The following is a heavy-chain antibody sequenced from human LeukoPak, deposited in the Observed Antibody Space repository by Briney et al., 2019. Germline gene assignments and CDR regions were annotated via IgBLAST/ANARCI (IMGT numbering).Heavy chain of an antibody. J-gene: IGHJ6*02. V-gene: IGHV3-7*01. CDR1: GFTFSSYW. Sequence: GGSLGLSCAASGFTFSSYWMSWVRQAPGKGLEWVANIKQDGSEKYYVDSVKGRFTISRDNAKNSLYLQMNSLRAEDTAVYYCARINLYPFYYYYGMDVWGQGTTVTVSS. CDR3: ARINLYPFYYYYGMDV. D-gene: IGHD2-2*01. CDR2: IKQDGSEK.